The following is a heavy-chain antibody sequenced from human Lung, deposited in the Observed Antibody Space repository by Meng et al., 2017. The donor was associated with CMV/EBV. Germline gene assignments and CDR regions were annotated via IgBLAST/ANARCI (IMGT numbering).Heavy chain of an antibody. D-gene: IGHD2-2*01. CDR2: IYYSGST. J-gene: IGHJ4*02. Sequence: GSISSGGYYWSWIRQHPGKGLEWIGYIYYSGSTYYNPSLKSRVTISVDTSKNQFSLKLSSVTAADTAVYYCAREGIVVVPASRYFDYWGQGTLVTVSS. CDR3: AREGIVVVPASRYFDY. CDR1: GSISSGGYY. V-gene: IGHV4-31*02.